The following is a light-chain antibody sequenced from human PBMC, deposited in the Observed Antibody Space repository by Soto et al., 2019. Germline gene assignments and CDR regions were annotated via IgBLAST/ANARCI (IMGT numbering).Light chain of an antibody. V-gene: IGLV2-14*01. J-gene: IGLJ1*01. CDR1: SSDVGGYNY. CDR3: SSYTSSSTLEGV. Sequence: QSVLTQPASVSGSPGQSITISCTGTSSDVGGYNYVSWYQQHPGKAPKLMIYDVSNRPSGVSNRFSGSKSGNTASLTISGLQAEDEADYYCSSYTSSSTLEGVFGTGTKLTVL. CDR2: DVS.